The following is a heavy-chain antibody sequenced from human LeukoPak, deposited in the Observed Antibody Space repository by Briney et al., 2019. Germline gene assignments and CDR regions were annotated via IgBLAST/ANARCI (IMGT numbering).Heavy chain of an antibody. D-gene: IGHD3-22*01. J-gene: IGHJ4*02. CDR2: INHSGGT. CDR3: ARNYYDSSGYYHEALFDY. CDR1: GGSFSGYY. V-gene: IGHV4-34*09. Sequence: PSETLSLTCAVYGGSFSGYYWSWIRQPPGKGLEWIGEINHSGGTNYNPSLKSRVTISVDTSKNQFSLKLSSVTAADTAVYYCARNYYDSSGYYHEALFDYWGQGTLVTVSS.